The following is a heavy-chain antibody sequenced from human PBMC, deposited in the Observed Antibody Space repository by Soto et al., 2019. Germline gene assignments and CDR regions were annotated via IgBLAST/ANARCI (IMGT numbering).Heavy chain of an antibody. Sequence: QVTLKESGPVLVKPTETLTLTCTVSGFSLSNARMGVSWIRQPPGKALEWLAHIFSKDEKAYSTTLKSRLTISKDTSKSQVVLSMTKMDPVDTATYYCARANFDWCLGCYYGMDVWGQGTTVTVSS. CDR2: IFSKDEK. D-gene: IGHD3-9*01. CDR1: GFSLSNARMG. CDR3: ARANFDWCLGCYYGMDV. J-gene: IGHJ6*02. V-gene: IGHV2-26*01.